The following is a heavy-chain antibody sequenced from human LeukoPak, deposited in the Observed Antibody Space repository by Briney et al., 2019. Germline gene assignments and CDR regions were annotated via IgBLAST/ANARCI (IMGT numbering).Heavy chain of an antibody. CDR2: ILSDGSKE. V-gene: IGHV3-30*19. D-gene: IGHD2-8*01. CDR1: GFTFSSYG. Sequence: PGGSLRLSCAASGFTFSSYGMHWVRQAPGKGLEWVAVILSDGSKEFYTDSVRGRFTISRDNSKDTLYVQVNSLRGEDTAVYYCARDHYWLVYCSDGVCRDTFDIWGQGTLVTVSS. CDR3: ARDHYWLVYCSDGVCRDTFDI. J-gene: IGHJ3*02.